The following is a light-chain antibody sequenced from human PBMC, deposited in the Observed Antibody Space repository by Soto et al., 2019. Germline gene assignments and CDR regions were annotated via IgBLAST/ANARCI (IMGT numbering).Light chain of an antibody. CDR2: GAS. CDR3: QQYGSSPRT. CDR1: QSVSSSY. V-gene: IGKV3-20*01. J-gene: IGKJ1*01. Sequence: EIGLTQSPGTLSLSPGERATLSCSASQSVSSSYLAWYQQKPGQSPRLLIYGASSRATGIPDRFSGSGPGTDFTLTISRLEPEDFAVYYCQQYGSSPRTFCQGTKVDIK.